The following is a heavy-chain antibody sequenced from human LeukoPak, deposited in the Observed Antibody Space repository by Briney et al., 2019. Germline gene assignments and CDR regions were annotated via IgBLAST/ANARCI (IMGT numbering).Heavy chain of an antibody. J-gene: IGHJ6*03. V-gene: IGHV3-30-3*01. Sequence: GGSLRLSCAASGFTFSSFAMHWVRQAPGKGLEWVAVMSYDGYNKYYADSVKGRFTISRDNFKNTLYLQMNSLRAEDTAVYYCARDRNDYYYMDVWGKGTTVTVSS. CDR2: MSYDGYNK. CDR1: GFTFSSFA. D-gene: IGHD4-11*01. CDR3: ARDRNDYYYMDV.